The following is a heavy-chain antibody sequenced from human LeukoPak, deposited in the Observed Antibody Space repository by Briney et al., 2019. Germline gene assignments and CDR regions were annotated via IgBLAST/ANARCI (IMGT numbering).Heavy chain of an antibody. Sequence: GGSLRLYCEGSGFTFSNYWMGWVRQAPGKGLEWVSAISGSGGSTYYADSVKGRFTISRDNSEKTLHLQMNSLTVDDTAVYYCGKGVGYSVYDNLPEYWGQGTLVTVS. CDR3: GKGVGYSVYDNLPEY. D-gene: IGHD5/OR15-5a*01. J-gene: IGHJ4*02. CDR1: GFTFSNYW. V-gene: IGHV3-23*01. CDR2: ISGSGGST.